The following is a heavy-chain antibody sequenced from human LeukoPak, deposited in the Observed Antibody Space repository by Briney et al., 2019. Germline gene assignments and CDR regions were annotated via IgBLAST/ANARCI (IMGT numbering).Heavy chain of an antibody. Sequence: SETLSLTCTVSGGSISNFYWTWIRQPAGKGLEWIGRIYASGSTNYNPPLKSRVTMSLDTSKNHFSLRLSSVTAADTAVYYCARDPAYYYDGSGYYYHDAFDIWGQGTMVTVSS. V-gene: IGHV4-4*07. CDR2: IYASGST. J-gene: IGHJ3*02. CDR1: GGSISNFY. D-gene: IGHD3-22*01. CDR3: ARDPAYYYDGSGYYYHDAFDI.